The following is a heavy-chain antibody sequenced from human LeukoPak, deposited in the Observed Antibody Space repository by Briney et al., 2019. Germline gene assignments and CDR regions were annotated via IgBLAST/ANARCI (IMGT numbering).Heavy chain of an antibody. CDR1: GLTFSNYW. D-gene: IGHD1-14*01. CDR3: ARPRRADTRRDYYYMDV. Sequence: GGSLRLSCEGSGLTFSNYWMSWVRQAPGKGLEWVSSISSSSSYIYYADSVKGRFTISRDNAKNSLYLQMNSLRAEDTAVYYCARPRRADTRRDYYYMDVWGKGPRSPSP. V-gene: IGHV3-21*01. J-gene: IGHJ6*03. CDR2: ISSSSSYI.